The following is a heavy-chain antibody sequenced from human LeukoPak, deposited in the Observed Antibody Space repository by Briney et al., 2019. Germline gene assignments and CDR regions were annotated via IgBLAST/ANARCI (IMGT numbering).Heavy chain of an antibody. CDR1: RFTFSSYG. CDR3: ARHLLWFGELSGGFDY. Sequence: GGTLRLPCAASRFTFSSYGMSWVRQAPGKGLEWVSGISSSGGSTYYADSVKGRFTISRDNSRNTLYLQMNSLRAEDTAVYYCARHLLWFGELSGGFDYWGQGTLVTVSS. J-gene: IGHJ4*02. D-gene: IGHD3-10*01. V-gene: IGHV3-23*01. CDR2: ISSSGGST.